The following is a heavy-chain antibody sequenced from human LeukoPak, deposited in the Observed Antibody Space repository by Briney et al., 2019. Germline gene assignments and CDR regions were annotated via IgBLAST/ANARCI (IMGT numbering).Heavy chain of an antibody. CDR2: FHYSGTT. D-gene: IGHD1-26*01. V-gene: IGHV4-59*02. CDR3: ARHSGSTGGAFDI. Sequence: PSETLSLTCTVSGGSVSNHSWRWIRQPPGKGLEWIGYFHYSGTTNYNPSLKSRVITSVDTSKNQFSLKLSSVTAADTAVYYCARHSGSTGGAFDIWGQGTMVTVSS. CDR1: GGSVSNHS. J-gene: IGHJ3*02.